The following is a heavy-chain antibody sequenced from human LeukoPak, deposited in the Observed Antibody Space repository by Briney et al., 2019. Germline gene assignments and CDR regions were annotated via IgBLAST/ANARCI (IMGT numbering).Heavy chain of an antibody. D-gene: IGHD3-22*01. CDR3: ARGRPQYDSNGHFPDFDY. Sequence: PGGSLRLSCSSSGFPFNEYIMHWVRQTPDRGLEWVSLLWYDGTKTYSADSVKGRFTISRDNSKNSLYLQMSSLRAEDTAVYYCARGRPQYDSNGHFPDFDYWGQGTLVTVSS. CDR1: GFPFNEYI. V-gene: IGHV3-33*01. J-gene: IGHJ4*02. CDR2: LWYDGTKT.